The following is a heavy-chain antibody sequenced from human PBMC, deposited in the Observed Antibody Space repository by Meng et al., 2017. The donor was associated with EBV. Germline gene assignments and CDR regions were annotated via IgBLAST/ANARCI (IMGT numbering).Heavy chain of an antibody. CDR1: GASISSSTYY. D-gene: IGHD5-12*01. CDR2: IYYSGST. CDR3: ARVVATIFTNWFDP. Sequence: QLQLQEWGPGLVKPSKHLSPTCIVSGASISSSTYYWGWIRQPPGKGLEWIGSIYYSGSTYYNPSLKSRVTISVDTSKNQFSLKLSSVTAADTAVYYCARVVATIFTNWFDPWGQGTLVTVSS. J-gene: IGHJ5*02. V-gene: IGHV4-39*07.